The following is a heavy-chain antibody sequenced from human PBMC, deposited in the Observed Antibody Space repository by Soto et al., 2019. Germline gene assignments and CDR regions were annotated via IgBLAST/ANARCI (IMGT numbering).Heavy chain of an antibody. V-gene: IGHV3-30*18. CDR1: GFTFSSYG. CDR2: ISYDGSNK. Sequence: QVQLVESGGGVVQPGRSLRLSCAASGFTFSSYGMHWVRQAPGKGLEWVAVISYDGSNKYYADSVKGRFTISRDNSKNTLYLQMNSLRAEDTAVYYCAKDEAEMATLTHLFDYWGQGTLVTVSS. J-gene: IGHJ4*02. CDR3: AKDEAEMATLTHLFDY.